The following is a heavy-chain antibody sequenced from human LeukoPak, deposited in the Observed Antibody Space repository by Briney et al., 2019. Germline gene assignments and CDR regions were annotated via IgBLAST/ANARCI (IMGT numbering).Heavy chain of an antibody. J-gene: IGHJ5*02. D-gene: IGHD2-15*01. CDR3: ARGRRDIVVVVAAPDWFDP. CDR1: GGSFSGYY. Sequence: SETLSLTCAVYGGSFSGYYWSWIRQPPGKGLGWIGEINHSGSTNYNPSLKSRVTISVDTSKNQFSLKLSSVTAADTAVYYCARGRRDIVVVVAAPDWFDPWGQGTLVTVSS. V-gene: IGHV4-34*01. CDR2: INHSGST.